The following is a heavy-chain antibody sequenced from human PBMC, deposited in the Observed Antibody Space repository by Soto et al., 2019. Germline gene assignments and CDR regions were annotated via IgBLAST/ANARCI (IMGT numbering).Heavy chain of an antibody. CDR1: GGSFSGYY. CDR2: INHSGST. J-gene: IGHJ4*02. CDR3: ARGRIRLRFVEWLSRCYFAC. Sequence: PSETLSLTCAVYGGSFSGYYWSWIRQPPGKGLEWIGEINHSGSTNYNPSLKSRVTISVDTSKNQFSLKLSSVTAADTAVYYCARGRIRLRFVEWLSRCYFACRGQGTLVTVAS. V-gene: IGHV4-34*01. D-gene: IGHD3-3*01.